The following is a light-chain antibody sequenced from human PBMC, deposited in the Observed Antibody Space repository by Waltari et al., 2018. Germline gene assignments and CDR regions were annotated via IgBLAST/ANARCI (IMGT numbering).Light chain of an antibody. CDR2: GAS. CDR1: QSVRTN. Sequence: EIVMTQSPAILSASPGERATLSCRASQSVRTNLAWYQQNPGQAPRLLIYGASTRATGIPDRFSGSGSGTECTLTISSLQSEDFVVYSCQQYNDWPRTFGQGTKVEIK. V-gene: IGKV3-15*01. CDR3: QQYNDWPRT. J-gene: IGKJ1*01.